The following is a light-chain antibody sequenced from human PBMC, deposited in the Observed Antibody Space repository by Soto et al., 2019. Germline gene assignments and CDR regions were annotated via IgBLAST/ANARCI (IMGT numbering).Light chain of an antibody. CDR3: QQLNSYPIT. J-gene: IGKJ5*01. V-gene: IGKV1-9*01. Sequence: DIQMTQSPSSLSASVGDRVTITCRASQDISNSLNWYQQKPGKPPKVLIYGASTLQGGVPSRFSGSGSGTDFTLTISSLQPEDFATYYCQQLNSYPITFGQGTRLEIK. CDR1: QDISNS. CDR2: GAS.